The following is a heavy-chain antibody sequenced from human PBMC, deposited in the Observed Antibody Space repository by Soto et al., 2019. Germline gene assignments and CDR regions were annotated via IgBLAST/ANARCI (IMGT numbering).Heavy chain of an antibody. V-gene: IGHV3-33*01. CDR1: GFTFSSYG. D-gene: IGHD6-13*01. CDR2: RWYDGSNK. J-gene: IGHJ4*02. Sequence: QVQLVESGGGVVQPGRSLRLSCAASGFTFSSYGMHWVRQAPGKGLEWVAVRWYDGSNKYYADSVKGRFTISRDNSKNTLYLQMHSLRAEDKGVYYYARDLIIAAAGAGDYWGQGTLVTVSS. CDR3: ARDLIIAAAGAGDY.